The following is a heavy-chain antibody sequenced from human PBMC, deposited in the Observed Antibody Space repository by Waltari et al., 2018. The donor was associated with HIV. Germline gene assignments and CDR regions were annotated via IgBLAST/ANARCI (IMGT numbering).Heavy chain of an antibody. CDR3: ARQGAGDYGDYLFDY. CDR1: GYPFSDND. V-gene: IGHV1-8*01. Sequence: QVQLVQSGTEVKEPGASLKVSCKASGYPFSDNDINWARQSPGQGLEWMGWMNPKTGNTGFAQTLQGRVILTRDASMNTAYMELNNLTSGDTAVYYCARQGAGDYGDYLFDYWGQGTLLTVSS. CDR2: MNPKTGNT. D-gene: IGHD4-17*01. J-gene: IGHJ4*02.